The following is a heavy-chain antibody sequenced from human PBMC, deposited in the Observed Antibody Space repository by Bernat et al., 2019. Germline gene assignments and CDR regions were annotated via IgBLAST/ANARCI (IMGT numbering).Heavy chain of an antibody. CDR3: AGVVVGAATALDYFDY. CDR1: GGSFSGYY. V-gene: IGHV4-34*01. J-gene: IGHJ4*02. Sequence: QVQLQKWGAGLLKPSETLSLTCAVYGGSFSGYYWSWIRQPPGKGLEWIGEINHSGSTNYNPSLKSRVTISVDTSKNQFSLKLSSVTAADTAVYYCAGVVVGAATALDYFDYWGQGTRGTGSS. D-gene: IGHD2-15*01. CDR2: INHSGST.